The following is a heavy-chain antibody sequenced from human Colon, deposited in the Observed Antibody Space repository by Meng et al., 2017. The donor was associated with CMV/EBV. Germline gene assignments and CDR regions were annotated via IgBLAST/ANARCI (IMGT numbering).Heavy chain of an antibody. V-gene: IGHV3-30*02. CDR2: IWHDGRKT. CDR1: GFILTDHY. D-gene: IGHD6-13*01. Sequence: GESLKISCAGSGFILTDHYIDWVRQAPGKGLEWVAYIWHDGRKTWYADSVKGRVTISRDNSKSTMYLQMDSLRVEDTAIYYCARDYPPLYSSSWYPLWGQGTTVTVSS. J-gene: IGHJ6*02. CDR3: ARDYPPLYSSSWYPL.